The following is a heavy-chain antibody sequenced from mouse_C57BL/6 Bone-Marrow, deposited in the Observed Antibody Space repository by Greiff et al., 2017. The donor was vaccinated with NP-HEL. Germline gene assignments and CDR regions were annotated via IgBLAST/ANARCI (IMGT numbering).Heavy chain of an antibody. V-gene: IGHV5-4*01. J-gene: IGHJ3*01. CDR3: AGYVRFAY. Sequence: EVQVVESGGGLVKPGGSLKLSCAASGFTFSSYAMSWVRQTPEKRLEWVATISDGGSYTYYQDNVKGRFTISRDNAKNNLYLQVSHLDSEDTAMYYCAGYVRFAYWGQGTLVTVSA. CDR1: GFTFSSYA. CDR2: ISDGGSYT.